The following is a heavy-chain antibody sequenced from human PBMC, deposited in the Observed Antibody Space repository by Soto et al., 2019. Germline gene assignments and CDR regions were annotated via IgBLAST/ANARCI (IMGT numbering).Heavy chain of an antibody. CDR3: ASRRQLGNGSYYYYGMDV. CDR2: IIPIFGTA. J-gene: IGHJ6*02. V-gene: IGHV1-69*01. D-gene: IGHD1-26*01. CDR1: GGTFSSYA. Sequence: QVQLVQSGAEVKKPGSSVKVSCKASGGTFSSYAISWVRQAPGQGLEWMGGIIPIFGTANYAQKFQGRVTITAEESTSTADMELSSLRSEDTAVYYCASRRQLGNGSYYYYGMDVWGQGTTVTVSS.